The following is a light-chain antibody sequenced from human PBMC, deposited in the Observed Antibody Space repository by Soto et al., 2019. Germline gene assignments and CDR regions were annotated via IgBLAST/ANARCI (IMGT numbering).Light chain of an antibody. V-gene: IGKV3-11*01. CDR2: DPS. J-gene: IGKJ5*01. Sequence: MVLTQSPATLSFAPGDTATLSCRARQSVAYFLAWYQQKPGQAPRRLIYDPSNTATGIPARFSGSGSGTDFTLTISRLEPEDFAVYYCQQRSNWVTFGQGTRLEIK. CDR1: QSVAYF. CDR3: QQRSNWVT.